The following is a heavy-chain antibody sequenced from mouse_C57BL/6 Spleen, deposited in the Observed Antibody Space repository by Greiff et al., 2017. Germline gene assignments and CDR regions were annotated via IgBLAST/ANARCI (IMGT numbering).Heavy chain of an antibody. CDR1: GYTFTSYW. V-gene: IGHV1-61*01. CDR3: ARRRIYYYGSSYVRAVDY. Sequence: QVQLQQPGAELVRPGSSVKLSCKASGYTFTSYWMDWVKQRPGQGLEWIGNIYPSDSETHYNQKFKDKATLTVDKSSSTAYMQLSSLTSEDSAVYYCARRRIYYYGSSYVRAVDYWGQGTSVTVSS. J-gene: IGHJ4*01. D-gene: IGHD1-1*01. CDR2: IYPSDSET.